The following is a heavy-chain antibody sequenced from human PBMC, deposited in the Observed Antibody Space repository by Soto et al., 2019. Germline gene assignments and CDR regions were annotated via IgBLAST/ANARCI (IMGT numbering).Heavy chain of an antibody. CDR1: GLSLSTSGVG. V-gene: IGHV2-5*02. CDR3: AHCPIAGWFDP. J-gene: IGHJ5*02. CDR2: IYSDDDK. D-gene: IGHD3-10*01. Sequence: QITLKESGPTLVNHTQTLTLTCTCSGLSLSTSGVGVGWIRQPPGKALEWLALIYSDDDKRNSPCLKSRRNITKDTSKNRAVLTMTNMDPVDTTTYYCAHCPIAGWFDPWGEGTLVTVS.